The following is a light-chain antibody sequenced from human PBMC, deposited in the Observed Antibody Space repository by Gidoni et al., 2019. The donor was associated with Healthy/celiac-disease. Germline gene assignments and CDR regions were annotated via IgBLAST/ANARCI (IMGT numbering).Light chain of an antibody. CDR2: DAS. Sequence: EIVLTQSPATLSLSPGERATLSCRASQSVSSYLAWYQQKPGQAPRLLIYDASNRATGIPARFSGSGSGTDFTLTISSLEPEDFAVYYCQQRSNWWYTFXXXTKLEIK. V-gene: IGKV3-11*01. CDR3: QQRSNWWYT. J-gene: IGKJ2*01. CDR1: QSVSSY.